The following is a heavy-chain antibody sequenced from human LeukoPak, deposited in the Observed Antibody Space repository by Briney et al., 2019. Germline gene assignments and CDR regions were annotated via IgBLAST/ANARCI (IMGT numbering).Heavy chain of an antibody. J-gene: IGHJ4*02. V-gene: IGHV3-53*01. CDR1: GFTVSSNY. CDR2: IYSGGTT. Sequence: PGGSLRLSCAASGFTVSSNYMNWVRQAPGKGLEWVSVIYSGGTTYYADSVKGRFTISRDSSKNTLYLQMTSLRAEDTAVYYCASQWELRYWGQGTLVTVSS. CDR3: ASQWELRY. D-gene: IGHD1-26*01.